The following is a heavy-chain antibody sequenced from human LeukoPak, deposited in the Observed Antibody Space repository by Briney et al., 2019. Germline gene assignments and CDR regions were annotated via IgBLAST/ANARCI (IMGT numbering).Heavy chain of an antibody. Sequence: KASETLSLTCTVSGGFISGSYWSWLRHPPGKGLEWIAYMYNSGSTNYNPSLKSRVTISIDTSKNQFSLKLSSLTAADTAIYYCARGIESYGDYGYWGQGILVTVSS. D-gene: IGHD4-17*01. CDR1: GGFISGSY. CDR2: MYNSGST. J-gene: IGHJ4*02. V-gene: IGHV4-59*01. CDR3: ARGIESYGDYGY.